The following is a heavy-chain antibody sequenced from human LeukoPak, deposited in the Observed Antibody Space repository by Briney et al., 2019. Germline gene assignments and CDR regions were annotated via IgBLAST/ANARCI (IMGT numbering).Heavy chain of an antibody. J-gene: IGHJ5*02. D-gene: IGHD3-10*01. CDR3: ASSSYYLYNWFDP. CDR2: IKQDGSEK. CDR1: GFTFSSYW. Sequence: GGSLRLSCAASGFTFSSYWMSWVRQAPGKGLEWVANIKQDGSEKYYVDSVKGRFTISRDNAKNSLYLQMNSLRAEDTAVYYCASSSYYLYNWFDPWGQGTLVTVSS. V-gene: IGHV3-7*01.